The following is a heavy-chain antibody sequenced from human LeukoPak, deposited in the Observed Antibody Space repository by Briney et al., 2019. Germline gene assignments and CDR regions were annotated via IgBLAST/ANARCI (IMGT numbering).Heavy chain of an antibody. CDR2: ISGSGGST. J-gene: IGHJ2*01. D-gene: IGHD3-16*01. V-gene: IGHV3-23*01. CDR3: AKDPGELSSGGSPRYFDL. CDR1: GFTFSSYG. Sequence: GGSLRLSCAASGFTFSSYGMSWVRQAPGKGLEWVSAISGSGGSTYYADSVKGRFTISRDNSKNTLYLQMNSLRAEDTAVYYCAKDPGELSSGGSPRYFDLWGRGTLVTVSS.